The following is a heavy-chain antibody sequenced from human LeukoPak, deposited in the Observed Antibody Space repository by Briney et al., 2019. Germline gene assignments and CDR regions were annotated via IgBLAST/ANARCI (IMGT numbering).Heavy chain of an antibody. CDR2: IWYDGSSK. CDR3: AKDHDDSSGYYYAAFDI. CDR1: GFTFSSYG. D-gene: IGHD3-22*01. J-gene: IGHJ3*02. V-gene: IGHV3-33*06. Sequence: GRSLRLSCAASGFTFSSYGMHWVRQAPGKGLEWVAVIWYDGSSKYYADSVKGRFTISRDNSKNTLYLQMNSLRAEDTAVYYCAKDHDDSSGYYYAAFDIWGQGTMVTVSS.